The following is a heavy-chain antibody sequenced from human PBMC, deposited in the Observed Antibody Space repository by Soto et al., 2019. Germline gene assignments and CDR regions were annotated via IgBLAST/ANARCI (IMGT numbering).Heavy chain of an antibody. Sequence: QVQLVESGGGVVQPGRSLRLSCAASGFTFSSYGMHWVRQAPGKGLEWVAVIWYDGSNKYYADSVKGRFTISRDNSKTTLYLQMNSLRAEDTAVYYCARDYGDYGVNNWYFDLWGRGTLVTVSS. CDR3: ARDYGDYGVNNWYFDL. J-gene: IGHJ2*01. CDR2: IWYDGSNK. V-gene: IGHV3-33*01. D-gene: IGHD4-17*01. CDR1: GFTFSSYG.